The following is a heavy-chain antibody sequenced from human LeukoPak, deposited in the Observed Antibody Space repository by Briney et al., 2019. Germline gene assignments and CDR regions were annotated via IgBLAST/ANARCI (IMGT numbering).Heavy chain of an antibody. CDR2: ISAYNGIP. Sequence: GASVKVSCKASGYTFTSYHIAWVRQAPGRGLEWMGWISAYNGIPKYAENLQGRVIMTIDTSTSTAYMELRSLRSDDTAVYYCARGVADFYYYYYMDVWGKGTTVTVSS. D-gene: IGHD6-19*01. J-gene: IGHJ6*03. CDR3: ARGVADFYYYYYMDV. CDR1: GYTFTSYH. V-gene: IGHV1-18*01.